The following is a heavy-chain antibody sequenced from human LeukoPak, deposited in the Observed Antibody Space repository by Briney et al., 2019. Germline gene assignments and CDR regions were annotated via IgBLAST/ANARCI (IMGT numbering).Heavy chain of an antibody. CDR3: ARDGVAVAGTPVYYGMDV. CDR2: IWYDGSNK. J-gene: IGHJ6*02. CDR1: GFTFSSYG. V-gene: IGHV3-33*01. Sequence: GGSLRLSCAASGFTFSSYGMHWVRQAPGKGLEWVAVIWYDGSNKYYADSVKGRFTISRDNSKNMLYLQMNSLRAEDTAVYYCARDGVAVAGTPVYYGMDVWGQGTTVTVSS. D-gene: IGHD6-19*01.